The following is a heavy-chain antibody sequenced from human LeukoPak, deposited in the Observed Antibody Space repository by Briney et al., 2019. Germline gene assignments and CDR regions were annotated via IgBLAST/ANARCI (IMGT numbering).Heavy chain of an antibody. J-gene: IGHJ6*02. CDR2: IYYSGST. CDR3: ASTYCGGDCYPPYGMDV. D-gene: IGHD2-21*02. Sequence: PSQTLSLTCTVSGGSISSGGYYWSWIRQHPGKGLEWIGYIYYSGSTYYNPSLKSRVTISVDTSKNQFSLKLSSVTAADTAVYYCASTYCGGDCYPPYGMDVWGQGTTVTVSS. V-gene: IGHV4-31*03. CDR1: GGSISSGGYY.